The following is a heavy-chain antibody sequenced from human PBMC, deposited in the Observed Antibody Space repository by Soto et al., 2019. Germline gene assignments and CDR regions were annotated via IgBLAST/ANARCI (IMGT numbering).Heavy chain of an antibody. Sequence: QVQLVQSGAEVKKPGSSVKVSCKASGGTFSSYAISWVRQAPGQGLEWMGGIIPIFGTADYAQEFQGRVTITADESTSTAYRELSSLRSEDTAVYYCGVVVDKHYYYGMDVWGQGTTVTVSS. J-gene: IGHJ6*02. CDR2: IIPIFGTA. CDR3: GVVVDKHYYYGMDV. CDR1: GGTFSSYA. V-gene: IGHV1-69*12. D-gene: IGHD3-22*01.